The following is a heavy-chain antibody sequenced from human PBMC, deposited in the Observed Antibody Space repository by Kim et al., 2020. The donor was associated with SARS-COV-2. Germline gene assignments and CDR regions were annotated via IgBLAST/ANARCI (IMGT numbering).Heavy chain of an antibody. Sequence: ASVKVSCKASGYTFTSYAMNWVRQAPGQGLEWMGWINTNTGNPTYAQGFTGRFVFSLDTSVSTAYLQISSLKAEDTAVYYCARDPSPPQLLWFRELFGAFDTWGQGTMVTVSS. D-gene: IGHD3-10*01. CDR1: GYTFTSYA. CDR2: INTNTGNP. V-gene: IGHV7-4-1*02. CDR3: ARDPSPPQLLWFRELFGAFDT. J-gene: IGHJ3*02.